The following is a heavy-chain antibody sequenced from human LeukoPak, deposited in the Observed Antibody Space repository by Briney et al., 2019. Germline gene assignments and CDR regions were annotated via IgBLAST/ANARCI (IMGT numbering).Heavy chain of an antibody. CDR2: IKEDGSDK. D-gene: IGHD6-13*01. J-gene: IGHJ6*02. CDR1: GFSFNVFW. CDR3: ARDLYSSSWYPNDYYYGMDV. V-gene: IGHV3-7*01. Sequence: GGSLRLSCAASGFSFNVFWMSWVRQAPGKGLEWVAKIKEDGSDKYYMDSVKGRFIISRDNAKNSLYLQMNSLRAEDTAVYYCARDLYSSSWYPNDYYYGMDVWGQGTTVTVSS.